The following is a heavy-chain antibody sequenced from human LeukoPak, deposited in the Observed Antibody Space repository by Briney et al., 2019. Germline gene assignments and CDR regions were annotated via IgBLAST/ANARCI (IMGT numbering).Heavy chain of an antibody. D-gene: IGHD3-10*01. J-gene: IGHJ6*03. CDR3: ARPRFPYYRLSGPDYYYMDV. V-gene: IGHV1-69*06. CDR1: GGTFSNYA. CDR2: IIPIFGTS. Sequence: SVKVSCKASGGTFSNYAISWVRQAPGQGLEWMGGIIPIFGTSNYAQKFQGRVRITADKSMTTAYMELTSLRSEDTAVYYCARPRFPYYRLSGPDYYYMDVWGKGTTVTVSS.